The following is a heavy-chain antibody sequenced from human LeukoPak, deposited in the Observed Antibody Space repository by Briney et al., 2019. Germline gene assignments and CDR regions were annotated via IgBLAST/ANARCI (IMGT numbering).Heavy chain of an antibody. D-gene: IGHD3-9*01. CDR1: GGTFGSYA. Sequence: PAASVKVSCKASGGTFGSYAISWVRQAPGQGLEWMGGIIPIFVTANYAQKFQGRVTITADKSTSTAHMELSSLRSEDTAVYYCARARNPYYDILTGYRPYNWFDPWGQGTLVTVSS. CDR2: IIPIFVTA. J-gene: IGHJ5*02. V-gene: IGHV1-69*06. CDR3: ARARNPYYDILTGYRPYNWFDP.